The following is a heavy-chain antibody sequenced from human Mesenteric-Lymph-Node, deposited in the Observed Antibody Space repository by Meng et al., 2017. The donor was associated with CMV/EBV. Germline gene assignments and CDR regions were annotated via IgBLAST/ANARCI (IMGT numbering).Heavy chain of an antibody. V-gene: IGHV1-2*06. CDR3: ARDQSMAASGREDY. CDR1: GYTFTDYY. J-gene: IGHJ4*02. CDR2: INPNSGGT. Sequence: SGYTFTDYYMPWVRQAPGQGLEWMGRINPNSGGTDYAQKFQGRVTMTRDTSISTAYMELSSLRSDDTAVYYCARDQSMAASGREDYWGQGTLVTVSS. D-gene: IGHD6-13*01.